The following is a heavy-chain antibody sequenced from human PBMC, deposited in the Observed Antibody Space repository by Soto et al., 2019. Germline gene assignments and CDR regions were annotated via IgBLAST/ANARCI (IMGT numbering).Heavy chain of an antibody. CDR2: IYYSGST. CDR1: GGSISSSSYY. J-gene: IGHJ4*02. Sequence: SETLSLTCPVSGGSISSSSYYWGWIRQPPGKGLEGIGSIYYSGSTYYNPSLKSRVTVSVDTSKNQFSLKLSSVTAADTAVYYCARHDYGDYNFDYWGQGTLVTVSS. D-gene: IGHD4-17*01. V-gene: IGHV4-39*01. CDR3: ARHDYGDYNFDY.